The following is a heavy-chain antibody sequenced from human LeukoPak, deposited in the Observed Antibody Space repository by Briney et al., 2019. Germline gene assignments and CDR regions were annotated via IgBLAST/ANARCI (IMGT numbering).Heavy chain of an antibody. CDR1: GCPISSYY. J-gene: IGHJ4*02. CDR3: ARGGYALLRYFDWSPPDY. V-gene: IGHV4-59*01. Sequence: SETLSLTCTVSGCPISSYYWSWIRQPPGKGLEWIGYIYYSGSTNYNPSLKSRVTIPEDTPKNQFSLKLSSVTAADRAVYYCARGGYALLRYFDWSPPDYWGQGTLVTVSS. CDR2: IYYSGST. D-gene: IGHD3-9*01.